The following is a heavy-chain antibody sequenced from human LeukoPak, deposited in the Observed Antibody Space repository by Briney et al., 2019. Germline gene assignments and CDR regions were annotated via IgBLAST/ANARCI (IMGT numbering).Heavy chain of an antibody. CDR2: IKQDGSEK. CDR3: ARAGQWPAPQQIDY. Sequence: GGSLRLSCVASGFSFSSYWMSWVRQAPGKGLEWVANIKQDGSEKYYVDSVKGRFTIYRDNAKTSVYLQMNSLRAEDTAVYYCARAGQWPAPQQIDYWGQGTLVTVSS. V-gene: IGHV3-7*01. J-gene: IGHJ4*02. D-gene: IGHD6-19*01. CDR1: GFSFSSYW.